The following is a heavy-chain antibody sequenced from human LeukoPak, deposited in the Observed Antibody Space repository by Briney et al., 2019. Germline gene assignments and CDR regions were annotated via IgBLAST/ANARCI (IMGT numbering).Heavy chain of an antibody. J-gene: IGHJ3*01. D-gene: IGHD2-2*01. V-gene: IGHV3-48*04. CDR1: GFTVSSNY. Sequence: GGSLRLSCAASGFTVSSNYMSWVRQAPGKGLEWVSYISSGSSTIYYADSVKGRFTISRDNAKNSLYLQMNSLRAEDTAVYYRAKNHEHGRYAGFDFWAEGALVAVSS. CDR3: AKNHEHGRYAGFDF. CDR2: ISSGSSTI.